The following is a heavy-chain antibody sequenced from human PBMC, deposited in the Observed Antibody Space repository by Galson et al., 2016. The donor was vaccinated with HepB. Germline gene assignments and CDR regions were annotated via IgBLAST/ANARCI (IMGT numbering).Heavy chain of an antibody. J-gene: IGHJ4*02. CDR3: ARLRYIISWYTIVYFDL. V-gene: IGHV4-39*01. D-gene: IGHD6-13*01. CDR2: ISYTETT. Sequence: SETLSLTCIVSGDSFRSASYYWGWVRQPPGKSLEWIGTISYTETTFYNPSLRGRATISIDTSKRQFSLKVISVTASDTAVYYCARLRYIISWYTIVYFDLWGQGGLVTVPS. CDR1: GDSFRSASYY.